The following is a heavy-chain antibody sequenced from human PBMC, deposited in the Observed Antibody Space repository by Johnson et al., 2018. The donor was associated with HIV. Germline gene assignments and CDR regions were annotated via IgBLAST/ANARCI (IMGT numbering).Heavy chain of an antibody. CDR2: ISYDGSDK. CDR3: ARGSRYTYDHDDAHLLHAFDF. V-gene: IGHV3-30*04. D-gene: IGHD3-22*01. J-gene: IGHJ3*01. Sequence: QVQLVESGGGVVQPGRSLRLSCAASGFTFSSYAIHWVRQAPAKGLEWVAVISYDGSDKYYADSVKGRFTISRDSSKNTLYLQMSSLRAQDTAVYYCARGSRYTYDHDDAHLLHAFDFWGQGTMVTVSS. CDR1: GFTFSSYA.